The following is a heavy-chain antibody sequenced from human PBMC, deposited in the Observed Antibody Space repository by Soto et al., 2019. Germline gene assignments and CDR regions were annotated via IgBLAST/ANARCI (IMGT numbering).Heavy chain of an antibody. V-gene: IGHV3-48*02. CDR1: GFSLSDYA. Sequence: GGSLRLSCVASGFSLSDYAVNWVRQAPGKGLEWVSFISSDSRTIYYADSVEGRFTVSRDNARNSVSLQMDSLRDEDAAVYYCARIKLVEWFFINVDVYDMDVWGQGTPVTVSS. CDR3: ARIKLVEWFFINVDVYDMDV. D-gene: IGHD3-3*01. CDR2: ISSDSRTI. J-gene: IGHJ6*02.